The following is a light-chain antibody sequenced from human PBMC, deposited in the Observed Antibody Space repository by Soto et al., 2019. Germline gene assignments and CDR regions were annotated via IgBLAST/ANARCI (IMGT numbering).Light chain of an antibody. CDR2: EGS. CDR3: CSYAGSSTPYV. CDR1: SMDVGSYNL. V-gene: IGLV2-23*01. J-gene: IGLJ1*01. Sequence: HSVLTQPASVTGAPRQSTAISCTVTSMDVGSYNLVPCYQQVQGKAHKLMIYEGSKRPSGVYNRFSGSKSGTTASLTISGLQAEDEADYSCCSYAGSSTPYVFGTGTKVTVL.